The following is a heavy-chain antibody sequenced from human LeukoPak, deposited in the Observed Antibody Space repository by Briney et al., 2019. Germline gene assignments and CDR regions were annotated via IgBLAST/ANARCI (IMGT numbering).Heavy chain of an antibody. J-gene: IGHJ6*03. CDR1: GFTFSSYW. Sequence: PGGSLRLSCAASGFTFSSYWMNWVRQAPGKGLEWVSYISSSSSTIYYADSVKGRFTISRDNAKNSLYLQMNSLRAEDTAVYYCARDREVINYYYMDVWGKGTTVTVSS. CDR2: ISSSSSTI. CDR3: ARDREVINYYYMDV. D-gene: IGHD3-10*01. V-gene: IGHV3-48*01.